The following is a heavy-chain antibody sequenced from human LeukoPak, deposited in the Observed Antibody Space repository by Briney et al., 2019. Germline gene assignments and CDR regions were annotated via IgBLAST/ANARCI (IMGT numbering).Heavy chain of an antibody. CDR1: GGSISSYY. CDR3: ARTYRYDFWSGYYH. V-gene: IGHV4-59*01. CDR2: IYDSGST. D-gene: IGHD3-3*01. Sequence: SETLSLTCTVSGGSISSYYWSWIRQPPGKGLEWIGYIYDSGSTNYNPSLKSRVIISVDTSKNQFSLKLSSVTAADTAVYYCARTYRYDFWSGYYHWGQGTPVTVSS. J-gene: IGHJ4*02.